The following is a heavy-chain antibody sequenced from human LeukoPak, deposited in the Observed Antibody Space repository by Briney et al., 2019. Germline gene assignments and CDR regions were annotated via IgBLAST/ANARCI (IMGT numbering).Heavy chain of an antibody. J-gene: IGHJ4*02. CDR1: EFTFSTYA. CDR2: ISYDGSNK. V-gene: IGHV3-30-3*01. Sequence: GGSLRLSCATSEFTFSTYAMTWVRQAPGKGLEWVAVISYDGSNKYYADSVKGRFTISRDNSKNTLYLQMNSLRAEDTAVYYCARVNDILTGSYYFDYWGQGTLVTVSS. D-gene: IGHD3-9*01. CDR3: ARVNDILTGSYYFDY.